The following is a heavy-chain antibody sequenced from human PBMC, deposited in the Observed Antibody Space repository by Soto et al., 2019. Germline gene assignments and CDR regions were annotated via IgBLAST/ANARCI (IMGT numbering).Heavy chain of an antibody. D-gene: IGHD2-8*01. Sequence: LRXSCRVSGFVFSSATMTWVRQAPGKGLEWVSSISKTSSNIYYADSVKGRFTVSRDNAERSLFLHMNSLRAEDTAVYFCARDLGEMYAIWGQGPLVTVSS. CDR2: ISKTSSNI. CDR1: GFVFSSAT. J-gene: IGHJ1*01. V-gene: IGHV3-21*01. CDR3: ARDLGEMYAI.